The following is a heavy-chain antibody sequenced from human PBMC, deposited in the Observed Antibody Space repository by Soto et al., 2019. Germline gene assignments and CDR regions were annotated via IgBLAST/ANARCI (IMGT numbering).Heavy chain of an antibody. Sequence: EVQLVESGGGLVQPGGSLRLSCSASGFTFSSYAMHWVRQAPGKGLEYVSAISSNGGSTYYADSVKGRFTISRDNSKNTLYLQMSSLRAEDTAVYYCVKGLHNSGGNSGGDYWGQGTLVTVSS. CDR2: ISSNGGST. V-gene: IGHV3-64D*06. D-gene: IGHD2-21*02. J-gene: IGHJ4*02. CDR3: VKGLHNSGGNSGGDY. CDR1: GFTFSSYA.